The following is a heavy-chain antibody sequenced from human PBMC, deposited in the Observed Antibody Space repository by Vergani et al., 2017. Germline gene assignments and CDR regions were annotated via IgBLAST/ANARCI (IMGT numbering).Heavy chain of an antibody. V-gene: IGHV3-9*01. J-gene: IGHJ4*02. Sequence: EVQLVESGGGLVQPGRSLRLSCAASGFTFDDYAMHWVRQAPGKGLEWVSGISWNSGSIGYADSVKGRFTISRDNAKNSLYLQMNSLRAEDTALYYCAKVNSLNYYGSGSGIFDYWGQGTLVTVSS. CDR3: AKVNSLNYYGSGSGIFDY. CDR2: ISWNSGSI. CDR1: GFTFDDYA. D-gene: IGHD3-10*01.